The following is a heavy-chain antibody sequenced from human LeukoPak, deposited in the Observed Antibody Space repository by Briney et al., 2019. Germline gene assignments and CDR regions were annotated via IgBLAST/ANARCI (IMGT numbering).Heavy chain of an antibody. Sequence: GASVKVSCKASGYTFTSYAMNWVRQAPGQGLEWMGIINPSGGSTSYAQKFQGRVTMTRDTSTSTVYMELSSLRSEDTAVYYCARALGSLVGALGYWGQGTLVTVSS. CDR3: ARALGSLVGALGY. CDR2: INPSGGST. D-gene: IGHD1-26*01. CDR1: GYTFTSYA. V-gene: IGHV1-46*01. J-gene: IGHJ4*02.